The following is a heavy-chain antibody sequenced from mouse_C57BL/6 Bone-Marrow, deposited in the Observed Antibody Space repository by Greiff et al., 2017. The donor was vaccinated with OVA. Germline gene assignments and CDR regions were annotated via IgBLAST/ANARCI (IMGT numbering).Heavy chain of an antibody. Sequence: EVQGVESGGGLVQPGGSLKLSCAASGFTFSDYYMYWVRQTPEKRLEWVAYISNGGGSTYYPDTVKGRFTISRDNAKNTLYLQMSRLKSEDTAMYYCARSTGAMDYWGQGTSVTVSS. CDR3: ARSTGAMDY. V-gene: IGHV5-12*01. D-gene: IGHD1-1*01. J-gene: IGHJ4*01. CDR1: GFTFSDYY. CDR2: ISNGGGST.